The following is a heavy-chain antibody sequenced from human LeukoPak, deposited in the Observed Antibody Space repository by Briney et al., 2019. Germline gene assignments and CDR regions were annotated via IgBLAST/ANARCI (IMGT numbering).Heavy chain of an antibody. CDR1: GDSISSSSYY. V-gene: IGHV4-39*07. CDR2: IYHSGST. CDR3: ARNGYSSGWYRPLGGTGPFDY. J-gene: IGHJ4*02. D-gene: IGHD6-19*01. Sequence: SQTLSLTCTVSGDSISSSSYYWGWIRQPPGKGLEWIGRIYHSGSTYYDPSLESRVTISVDTSRNQFSLKLSSVTAADTAVYYCARNGYSSGWYRPLGGTGPFDYWGQGTLVTVSS.